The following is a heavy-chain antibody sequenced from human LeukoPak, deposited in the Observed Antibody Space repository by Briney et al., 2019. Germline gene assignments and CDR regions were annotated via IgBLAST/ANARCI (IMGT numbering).Heavy chain of an antibody. CDR1: AYTFTGYY. CDR3: ARAWELLAGVYYFDY. J-gene: IGHJ4*02. Sequence: PSVKVSCKASAYTFTGYYMHWVRQAPGQGLEWIGWINPNSGGTNYAQKFQGRVTMTRDTSINTAYMELSRLRSDDTAVYYCARAWELLAGVYYFDYWGQGTLVTVSS. CDR2: INPNSGGT. D-gene: IGHD1-26*01. V-gene: IGHV1-2*02.